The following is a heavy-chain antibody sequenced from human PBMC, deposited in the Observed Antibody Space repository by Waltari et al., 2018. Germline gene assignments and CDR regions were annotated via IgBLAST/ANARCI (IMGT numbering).Heavy chain of an antibody. Sequence: EVQLLESGGGLVQPGGSLRHSCAASGFSFRGLGMSWFRQAPGKGLEWVSAIGAVTSTYYADSVKGRFTSSRDNSKNTLFLQMNSLRAEDTAMYYCARVHSLGQYDTSGAESNFDHWGQGALVTVSS. J-gene: IGHJ4*02. CDR2: IGAVTST. D-gene: IGHD3-22*01. CDR3: ARVHSLGQYDTSGAESNFDH. V-gene: IGHV3-23*01. CDR1: GFSFRGLG.